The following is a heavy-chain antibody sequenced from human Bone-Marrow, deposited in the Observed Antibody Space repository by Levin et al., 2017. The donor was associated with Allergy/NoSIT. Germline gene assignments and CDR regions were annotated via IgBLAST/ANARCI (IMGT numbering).Heavy chain of an antibody. J-gene: IGHJ6*03. D-gene: IGHD4-17*01. V-gene: IGHV3-49*04. Sequence: GGSLRLSCAAFGFPFGDYAMSWVRQAPGKGLEWVGFIRSKAYGGTTENAASVKGRFTISRDDSKSIAYLQMNSLKTEDTAVYYCTRGPCRGDNKNFYDYLDGWGKGTTVTVSS. CDR2: IRSKAYGGTT. CDR1: GFPFGDYA. CDR3: TRGPCRGDNKNFYDYLDG.